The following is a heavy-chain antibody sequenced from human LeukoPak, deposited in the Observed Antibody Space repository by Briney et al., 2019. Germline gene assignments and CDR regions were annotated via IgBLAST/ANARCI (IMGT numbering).Heavy chain of an antibody. D-gene: IGHD4/OR15-4a*01. CDR1: GGSIDSGTYY. Sequence: SETLSLTCDVSGGSIDSGTYYWGWIRQPPGKGLEWIASIHYSGNAYYNSSLKSRVTISADTSKNQVSVMLNSVTAADTAVYYCARHKEYGGNPTFDYWGQGTLVTVSS. CDR3: ARHKEYGGNPTFDY. CDR2: IHYSGNA. V-gene: IGHV4-39*01. J-gene: IGHJ4*02.